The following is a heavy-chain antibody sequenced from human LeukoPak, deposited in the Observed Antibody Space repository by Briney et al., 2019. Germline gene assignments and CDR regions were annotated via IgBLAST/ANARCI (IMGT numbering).Heavy chain of an antibody. J-gene: IGHJ5*02. D-gene: IGHD2-15*01. CDR3: ARGGIVVVVAATPRVWFDP. V-gene: IGHV4-34*01. Sequence: SETLSLTCAVYGGTFSGYYWSWIRQPPGKGLEWIGEINHSGSTNYNPSLKSRVTISVDTSKNQFSLKLSSVTAADTAVYCCARGGIVVVVAATPRVWFDPWGQGTLVTVSS. CDR2: INHSGST. CDR1: GGTFSGYY.